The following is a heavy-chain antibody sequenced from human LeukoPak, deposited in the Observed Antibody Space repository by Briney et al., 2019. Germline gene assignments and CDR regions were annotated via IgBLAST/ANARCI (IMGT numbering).Heavy chain of an antibody. CDR1: GYNFRNYD. CDR3: ARAKVSSDSFYHHGMDV. Sequence: ASVKVSCKASGYNFRNYDINWVRQATGQGLEWMGWMNPNSGNTGYAEKFQGRVTLTMYTSISTAYMEIGSLRSEDTAVYYCARAKVSSDSFYHHGMDVWGQGTTVTVSS. D-gene: IGHD2/OR15-2a*01. J-gene: IGHJ6*02. CDR2: MNPNSGNT. V-gene: IGHV1-8*01.